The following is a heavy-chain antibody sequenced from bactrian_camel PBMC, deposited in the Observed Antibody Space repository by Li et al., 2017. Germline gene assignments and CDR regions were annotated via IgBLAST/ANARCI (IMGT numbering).Heavy chain of an antibody. CDR1: GYTYNRNC. V-gene: IGHV3S1*01. J-gene: IGHJ6*01. Sequence: HVQLVESGGGSVQAGGSLRLSCAASGYTYNRNCMAWFRQAPGKEREGVARIYTGSGNTYYADSVKGRFTISQDNAKNTVYLQMNSLKPEDTAMYYCAARGPYCYTKLSVADFTYWGQGTQVTVSS. CDR3: AARGPYCYTKLSVADFTY. D-gene: IGHD2*01. CDR2: IYTGSGNT.